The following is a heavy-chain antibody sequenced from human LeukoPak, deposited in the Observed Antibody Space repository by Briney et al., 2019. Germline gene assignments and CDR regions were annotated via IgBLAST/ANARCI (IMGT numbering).Heavy chain of an antibody. CDR2: IDPSDSYT. CDR3: ARHAKAYGSSCDY. J-gene: IGHJ4*02. Sequence: GESLKVSCKGSGYSFTTYWISWVRQMPRKGLEWMGRIDPSDSYTNYSPSSQGHVTISADKSFSTAYLQWTSLKASDTAMYYCARHAKAYGSSCDYWGQGTLVTVSS. D-gene: IGHD6-13*01. CDR1: GYSFTTYW. V-gene: IGHV5-10-1*01.